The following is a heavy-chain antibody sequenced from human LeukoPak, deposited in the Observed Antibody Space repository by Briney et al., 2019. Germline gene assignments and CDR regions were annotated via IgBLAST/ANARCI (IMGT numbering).Heavy chain of an antibody. CDR3: ARDLTAMGSNDAFDI. Sequence: SETLSLTCTVSGDSISSSNCYWGWIRQPPGKGLEWIGEIYHSGSTNYNPSLKSRVTISVDKSKNQFSLKLSSVTAADTAVYYCARDLTAMGSNDAFDIWGQGTMVTVSS. CDR1: GDSISSSNC. CDR2: IYHSGST. V-gene: IGHV4-39*07. D-gene: IGHD5-18*01. J-gene: IGHJ3*02.